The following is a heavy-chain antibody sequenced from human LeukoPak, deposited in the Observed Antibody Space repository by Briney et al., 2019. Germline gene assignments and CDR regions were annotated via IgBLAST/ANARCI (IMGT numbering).Heavy chain of an antibody. CDR1: GGFISNINW. J-gene: IGHJ4*02. V-gene: IGHV4-4*02. CDR2: VHQSGVT. D-gene: IGHD2-15*01. CDR3: AENGPWSLKY. Sequence: SETLSLTCAVSGGFISNINWWSWVRQPSGRGLEWIGEVHQSGVTNYNPSLKSRVTISLDKSNNQFSLKLNSVTAADTAVYFCAENGPWSLKYWGQGTLVTVSS.